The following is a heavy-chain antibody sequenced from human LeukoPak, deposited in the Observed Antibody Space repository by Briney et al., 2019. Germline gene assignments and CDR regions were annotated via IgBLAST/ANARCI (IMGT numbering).Heavy chain of an antibody. D-gene: IGHD6-13*01. Sequence: QPGGSLRLSCAASGFTFSSYAMSWVRQAPGKGREWVSGITSSGGNTYYADSVKGRFTISRDKSKNTLYLLMISLRAEDTAVYYCAIRKQQVVPPRAYPYYYGMDVWGQGTTVTVSS. CDR2: ITSSGGNT. CDR3: AIRKQQVVPPRAYPYYYGMDV. CDR1: GFTFSSYA. J-gene: IGHJ6*02. V-gene: IGHV3-23*01.